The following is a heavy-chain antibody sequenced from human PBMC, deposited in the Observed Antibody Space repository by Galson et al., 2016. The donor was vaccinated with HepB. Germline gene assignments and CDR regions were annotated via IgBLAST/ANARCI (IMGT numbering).Heavy chain of an antibody. CDR3: ATRSQGPLATATSSFVY. Sequence: SLRLSCAASRFTFSGYALSWVHQAPGKGQEWVSAISGSGGSTYYADSLKSRFTLSRDNSKKNLYMQMNSLIAEATAVYYCATRSQGPLATATSSFVYWGQGTQVSGS. D-gene: IGHD4-11*01. J-gene: IGHJ4*02. CDR2: ISGSGGST. CDR1: RFTFSGYA. V-gene: IGHV3-23*01.